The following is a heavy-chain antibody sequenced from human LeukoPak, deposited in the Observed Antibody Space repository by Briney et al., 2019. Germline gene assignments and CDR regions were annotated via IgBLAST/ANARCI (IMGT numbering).Heavy chain of an antibody. Sequence: SETLSLTCAVYGESFSGYYWTWLRQPPGKGLEWIGEINHSESTNYNPSLKSRVTISVDTSKNQFSLKLSSVTAADTAVYYCARGHYYYDSSGSRAVYYYYGMDVWGQGTTVTVSS. CDR3: ARGHYYYDSSGSRAVYYYYGMDV. D-gene: IGHD3-22*01. CDR1: GESFSGYY. CDR2: INHSEST. J-gene: IGHJ6*02. V-gene: IGHV4-34*01.